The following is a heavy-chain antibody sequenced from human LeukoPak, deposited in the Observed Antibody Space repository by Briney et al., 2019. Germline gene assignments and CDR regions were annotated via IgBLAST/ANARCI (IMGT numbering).Heavy chain of an antibody. J-gene: IGHJ4*02. V-gene: IGHV4-34*01. D-gene: IGHD1-14*01. CDR1: GGSVSSYY. CDR2: INHSGST. Sequence: SETLSLTCTVSGGSVSSYYWSWIRQPPGKGLEWIGEINHSGSTNYNPSLKSRVTISVDTSKNQFSLKLSSVTAADTAVYYCACPSGNHLYSFDYWGQGTLVTVSS. CDR3: ACPSGNHLYSFDY.